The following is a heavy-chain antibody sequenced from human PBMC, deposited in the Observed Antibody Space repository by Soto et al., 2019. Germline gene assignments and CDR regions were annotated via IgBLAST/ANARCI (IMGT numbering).Heavy chain of an antibody. CDR3: ARGMGVASGGPLEY. CDR2: IFHSGNT. Sequence: QVQLQESGPGVVKPSGTLSLTCAVSGGSISSSNWWSWVRQPPGKGLEWLGEIFHSGNTQYNPPLKSRVTISMDKSKNQLSLTVKSVTAADTALYYCARGMGVASGGPLEYWGQGTLVTVSS. J-gene: IGHJ4*02. CDR1: GGSISSSNW. V-gene: IGHV4-4*02. D-gene: IGHD2-15*01.